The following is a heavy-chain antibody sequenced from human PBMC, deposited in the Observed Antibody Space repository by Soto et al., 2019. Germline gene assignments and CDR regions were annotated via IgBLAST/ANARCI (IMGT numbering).Heavy chain of an antibody. CDR3: ARGGTTIDY. J-gene: IGHJ4*02. CDR2: ISAYNGNT. D-gene: IGHD4-17*01. Sequence: ASVKVSCKASGYTFTNFGISWVRQAPGQGLEWMGWISAYNGNTNYAQKFQGRVTMTTDTSTSTAYMEVRSLGFDDTAVYYCARGGTTIDYWGQGTLVTVSS. CDR1: GYTFTNFG. V-gene: IGHV1-18*01.